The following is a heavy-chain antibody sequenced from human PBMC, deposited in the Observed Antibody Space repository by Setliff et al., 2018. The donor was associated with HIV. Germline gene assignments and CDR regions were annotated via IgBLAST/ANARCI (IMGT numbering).Heavy chain of an antibody. Sequence: SCAASGFTFDDYAMHWVRQAPGKGLEWVSGISWNSGNIGYADSVKGRSTISRDNAKNSLYLQLNSLRTEDTALYYCAKDISVGFDGFDVWGQGTMVTVS. CDR3: AKDISVGFDGFDV. CDR1: GFTFDDYA. D-gene: IGHD1-26*01. CDR2: ISWNSGNI. V-gene: IGHV3-9*01. J-gene: IGHJ3*01.